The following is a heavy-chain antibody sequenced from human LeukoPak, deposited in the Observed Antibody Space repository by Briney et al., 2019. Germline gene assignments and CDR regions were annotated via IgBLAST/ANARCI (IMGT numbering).Heavy chain of an antibody. J-gene: IGHJ4*02. D-gene: IGHD3-9*01. CDR2: ISGSGDST. V-gene: IGHV3-23*01. Sequence: GGSLRLSCAASGFTFSSYAMNWVRQAPGKGLEWGSAISGSGDSTYYADSVKGRFTISRDNSKNTLYLQMNSLRAEDTAVYYCAKVLEIRYFDWSPFDYWGQGTLVTVSS. CDR1: GFTFSSYA. CDR3: AKVLEIRYFDWSPFDY.